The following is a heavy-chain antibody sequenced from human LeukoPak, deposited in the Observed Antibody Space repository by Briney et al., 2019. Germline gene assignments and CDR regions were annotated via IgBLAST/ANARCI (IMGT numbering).Heavy chain of an antibody. D-gene: IGHD2-21*02. CDR2: MHYSGST. Sequence: SETLSLTCTVSGGSINNYYWSWIRQPPGKGLEWIGYMHYSGSTNYNPPLKSRVTTSVDTSKNQFSLRLSSVTAADTAVYYCARRVTSNWFDPWGQGTLVTVSS. J-gene: IGHJ5*02. CDR1: GGSINNYY. V-gene: IGHV4-59*08. CDR3: ARRVTSNWFDP.